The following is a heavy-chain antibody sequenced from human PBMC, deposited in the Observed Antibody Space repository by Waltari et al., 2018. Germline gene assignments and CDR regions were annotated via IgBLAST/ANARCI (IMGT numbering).Heavy chain of an antibody. CDR3: AREIQWLVRGGGYFDY. CDR1: GGSISSGSYY. Sequence: QVQLQESGPGLVKPSQTLSLTCTVSGGSISSGSYYWSWIRQPAGKGLEWIGRINTSGSTNYNPSLKSRVTISVDTSKTQFSLKLSSVTAADTAVYYCAREIQWLVRGGGYFDYWGQGTLVTVSS. D-gene: IGHD6-19*01. V-gene: IGHV4-61*02. J-gene: IGHJ4*02. CDR2: INTSGST.